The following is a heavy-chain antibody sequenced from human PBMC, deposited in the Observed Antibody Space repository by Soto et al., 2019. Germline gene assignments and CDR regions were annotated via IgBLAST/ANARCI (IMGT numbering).Heavy chain of an antibody. Sequence: PGGSLRLSCAASGFAFGSFAMSWVRQAPGKGLEWVSAFSGSGGSTYYADSVKGRFTISGDNSKNTLYLQMNSLRAEDTAVYYCAKESGGVVFYLYYYGMDVWGQGTTVTVSS. D-gene: IGHD3-3*01. V-gene: IGHV3-23*01. CDR3: AKESGGVVFYLYYYGMDV. J-gene: IGHJ6*02. CDR1: GFAFGSFA. CDR2: FSGSGGST.